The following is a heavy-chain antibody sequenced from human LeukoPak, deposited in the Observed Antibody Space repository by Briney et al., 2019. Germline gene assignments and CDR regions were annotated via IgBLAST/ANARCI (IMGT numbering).Heavy chain of an antibody. CDR2: IKHRGRS. CDR3: ARVVGATSIDD. CDR1: SSSISSDYY. D-gene: IGHD2-15*01. J-gene: IGHJ4*02. V-gene: IGHV4-38-2*02. Sequence: PSETLSLTCSVSSSSISSDYYWGWVRQPPGKGLEWIWSIKHRGRSYYNPSLKSRVTISVDTSKNQFSLQLSSVTAADTAVYYCARVVGATSIDDWGQGILVTVSS.